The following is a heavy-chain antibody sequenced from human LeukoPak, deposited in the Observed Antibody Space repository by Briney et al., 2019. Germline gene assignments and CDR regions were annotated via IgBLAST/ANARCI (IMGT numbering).Heavy chain of an antibody. J-gene: IGHJ6*03. CDR2: INQDGSEK. Sequence: GGSLRLSCAASGFTFSNYWMTWVRQAPGKELEWVANINQDGSEKYYVDSVKGRFTISRDNAKNSLYLQMNSLSAEDTALYFCARELLGGLILINYYMDVWGKGTTVTISS. V-gene: IGHV3-7*01. D-gene: IGHD3-16*01. CDR3: ARELLGGLILINYYMDV. CDR1: GFTFSNYW.